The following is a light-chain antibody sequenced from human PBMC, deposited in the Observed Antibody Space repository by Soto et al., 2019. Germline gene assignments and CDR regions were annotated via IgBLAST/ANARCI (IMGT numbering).Light chain of an antibody. CDR1: QSLLHSNGYNY. CDR3: MQALQTQGT. CDR2: LGS. Sequence: DIVMTQSPLSLPVTPGEPASISCRSSQSLLHSNGYNYLDWYLQKPGQSPQLLIYLGSNRASGVPDRFSGSGSGTDFTLKISRVEAEDVGVYYCMQALQTQGTFDGGTKVEIK. J-gene: IGKJ4*01. V-gene: IGKV2-28*01.